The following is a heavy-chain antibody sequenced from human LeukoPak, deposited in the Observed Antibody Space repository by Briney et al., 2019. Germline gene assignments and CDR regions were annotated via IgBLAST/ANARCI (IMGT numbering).Heavy chain of an antibody. Sequence: ASVTVSCKASGYTFTSYDINWVRQATGQGLEWMGWMNPNSGNTGYAQKFQGRVTMTRNTSISTAYMELTSLRSEDTAVYYCARGRRDIVVVVAGQPWGQGTLVTVSS. V-gene: IGHV1-8*01. J-gene: IGHJ4*02. CDR1: GYTFTSYD. CDR3: ARGRRDIVVVVAGQP. D-gene: IGHD2-15*01. CDR2: MNPNSGNT.